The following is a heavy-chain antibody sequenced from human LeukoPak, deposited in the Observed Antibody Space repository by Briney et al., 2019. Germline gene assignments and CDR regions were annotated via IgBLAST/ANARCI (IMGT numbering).Heavy chain of an antibody. CDR1: GFTFSSYA. D-gene: IGHD2-2*01. Sequence: AGGSLRLSCAASGFTFSSYAMHWVRQAPGKGLEWVAVISYDGSNKYYADSVKGRFTISRDNAKNTLYLQMNSLRAEDTAVYYCAREKKSSTSMDYWGQGTLVTVST. V-gene: IGHV3-30-3*01. CDR2: ISYDGSNK. CDR3: AREKKSSTSMDY. J-gene: IGHJ4*02.